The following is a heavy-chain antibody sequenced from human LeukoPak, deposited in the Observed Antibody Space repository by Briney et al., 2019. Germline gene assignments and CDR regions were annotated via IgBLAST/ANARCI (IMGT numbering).Heavy chain of an antibody. J-gene: IGHJ6*03. D-gene: IGHD1-26*01. Sequence: SETLSLTCTVSGGSISSSSYYWGWIRQPPGKGLEWIGSIYYSGSTYYNPSLKSRVTISVDTSKNQFPLKLSSVTAADTAVYYCARSGSSYYYYMDVWGKGTTVTVSS. V-gene: IGHV4-39*01. CDR3: ARSGSSYYYYMDV. CDR2: IYYSGST. CDR1: GGSISSSSYY.